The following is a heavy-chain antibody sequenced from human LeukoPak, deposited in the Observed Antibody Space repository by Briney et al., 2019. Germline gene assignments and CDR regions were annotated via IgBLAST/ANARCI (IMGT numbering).Heavy chain of an antibody. CDR2: IYPGDSDT. J-gene: IGHJ5*02. CDR1: GYSFTSYW. V-gene: IGHV5-51*01. Sequence: GESLKISCKGSGYSFTSYWIGWVRQMPGKGLEWMGIIYPGDSDTRYSPSFQGQVTISADKSISTAYLQWSSLKASDTAMYYCARALDSGSYLGLWRRFDPWGQGTLVTVSS. D-gene: IGHD1-26*01. CDR3: ARALDSGSYLGLWRRFDP.